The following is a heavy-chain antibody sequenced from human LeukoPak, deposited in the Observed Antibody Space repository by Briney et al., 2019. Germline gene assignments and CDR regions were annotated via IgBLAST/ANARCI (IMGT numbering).Heavy chain of an antibody. D-gene: IGHD3-22*01. Sequence: GEPLQISSQGSGYSFTSYWIGWVRPMPGKGLEWMGIIYPGDSDTRYSPSFQGQVTISADKSISTAYLQWSSLKASDTAMYYCARQYYDSSGYYPDAFDIWGQGAMVTVSS. CDR3: ARQYYDSSGYYPDAFDI. J-gene: IGHJ3*02. V-gene: IGHV5-51*01. CDR1: GYSFTSYW. CDR2: IYPGDSDT.